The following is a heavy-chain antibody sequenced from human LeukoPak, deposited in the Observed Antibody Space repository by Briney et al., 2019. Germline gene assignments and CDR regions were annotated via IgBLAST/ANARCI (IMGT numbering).Heavy chain of an antibody. V-gene: IGHV3-48*03. CDR2: ISSSGSTI. J-gene: IGHJ4*02. CDR3: ARGTGSYILQYTVPSDY. CDR1: GFTFSSYE. Sequence: GGSLRLSCAASGFTFSSYEMNWVRQAPGKGLEWVSYISSSGSTIYYADSVKGRFTISRDNAKNSLYLQMNSLRAEDTAVYYCARGTGSYILQYTVPSDYWGQGILVTVSS. D-gene: IGHD3-10*01.